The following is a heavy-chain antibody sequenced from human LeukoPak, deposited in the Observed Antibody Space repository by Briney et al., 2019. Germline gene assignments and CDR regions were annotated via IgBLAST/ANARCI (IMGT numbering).Heavy chain of an antibody. D-gene: IGHD6-6*01. CDR2: VSSNGGST. CDR1: GFTFSSYA. J-gene: IGHJ4*02. V-gene: IGHV3-64*01. Sequence: GGSLRLSCAASGFTFSSYAMHWVRQAPGKGLEYVSAVSSNGGSTYYANSVKGRFTISRDNSKNTLYLQMGSLRAEDMAVYYCARALIGAARPYYFDYWGQGTLVTVSS. CDR3: ARALIGAARPYYFDY.